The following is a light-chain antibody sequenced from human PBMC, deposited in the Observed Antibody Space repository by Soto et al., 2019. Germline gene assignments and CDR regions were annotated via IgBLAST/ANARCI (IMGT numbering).Light chain of an antibody. V-gene: IGKV1-5*03. CDR3: QHYTSYPIT. CDR1: QTVHDF. J-gene: IGKJ5*01. CDR2: KAS. Sequence: DIQMTHSPSSLSASVLDRGSISLRASQTVHDFLAWYQQSPGKAPKLLIYKASTLESGVPSRFSGSGSGTDFTLTISSLQPDDFATYYCQHYTSYPITFGQGTRLEIK.